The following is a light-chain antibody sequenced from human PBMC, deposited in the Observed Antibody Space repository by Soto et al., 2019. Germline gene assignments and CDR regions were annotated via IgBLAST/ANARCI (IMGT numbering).Light chain of an antibody. CDR3: TSYTRSSTWV. CDR1: TSDVGAYNY. CDR2: EVS. V-gene: IGLV2-14*01. Sequence: QSVLTXPASVSGSLGRSITISCTGTTSDVGAYNYVSWYQQHPGKAPKFMIYEVSNRPSGVSNRFSGSKSGNTASLTISGLQAEDEADYYCTSYTRSSTWVFGGGTKVTVL. J-gene: IGLJ2*01.